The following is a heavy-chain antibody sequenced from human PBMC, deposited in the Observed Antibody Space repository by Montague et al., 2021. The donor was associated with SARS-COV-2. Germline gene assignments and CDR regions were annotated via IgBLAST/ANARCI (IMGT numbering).Heavy chain of an antibody. CDR1: GGSISSSSYY. Sequence: SETLSLTCTVSGGSISSSSYYWGWIRQPPGKGLEWIGSTYYSGSTYYNPSLKSRVTISVDTSKNQFSLKLSSVTAADTAVYYCARHALGYFDWLNEGYFDYWGQGTLVTVSS. CDR2: TYYSGST. V-gene: IGHV4-39*01. J-gene: IGHJ4*02. D-gene: IGHD3-9*01. CDR3: ARHALGYFDWLNEGYFDY.